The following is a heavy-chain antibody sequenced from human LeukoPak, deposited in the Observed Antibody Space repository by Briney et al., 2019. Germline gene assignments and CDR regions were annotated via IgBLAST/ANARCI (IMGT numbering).Heavy chain of an antibody. Sequence: GGSLRLSCAASGFTLSSYGMSWVRQAPGKGLEWVSGISGSGGSTYYADSVKGRFTISRDSSKNTLYLQMNSLRAEDTAVYYCAKARQQLVPFDYWGQGTLVTVSS. CDR2: ISGSGGST. V-gene: IGHV3-23*01. CDR1: GFTLSSYG. D-gene: IGHD6-13*01. CDR3: AKARQQLVPFDY. J-gene: IGHJ4*02.